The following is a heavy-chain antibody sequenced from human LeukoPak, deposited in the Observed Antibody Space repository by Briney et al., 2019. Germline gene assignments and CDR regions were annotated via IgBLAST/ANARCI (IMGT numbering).Heavy chain of an antibody. V-gene: IGHV4-39*07. Sequence: KPSETLSLTCTVSGGSISSSSYYWGWIRQPPGKGLEWIGSIYYSGSTYYNPSLKSRVTISVDTSKNQFSLKLSSVTAADTAVYYCAREMTDSSGWYPTSLVQTYFDYWGQGTLVTVSS. CDR2: IYYSGST. CDR3: AREMTDSSGWYPTSLVQTYFDY. CDR1: GGSISSSSYY. J-gene: IGHJ4*02. D-gene: IGHD6-19*01.